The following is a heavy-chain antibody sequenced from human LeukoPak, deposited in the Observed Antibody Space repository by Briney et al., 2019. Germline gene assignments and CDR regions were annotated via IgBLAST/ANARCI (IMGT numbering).Heavy chain of an antibody. D-gene: IGHD3-22*01. J-gene: IGHJ4*02. CDR2: ISGSGGST. CDR1: GFTFSSYA. V-gene: IGHV3-23*01. CDR3: ARDEGYYYDSSDY. Sequence: GGSLRLSCAASGFTFSSYAMSWVRQAPGKGLEWVSGISGSGGSTYYADSVKGRFTISRDNSKNTLYLQMNSLRAEDTAVYYCARDEGYYYDSSDYWGQGTLVTVSS.